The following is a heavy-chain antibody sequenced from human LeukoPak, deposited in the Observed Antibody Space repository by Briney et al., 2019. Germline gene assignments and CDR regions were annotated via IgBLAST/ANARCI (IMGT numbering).Heavy chain of an antibody. D-gene: IGHD3-10*01. CDR3: AREAITMVRGVPKGATGWFDP. CDR2: INPNSGGT. J-gene: IGHJ5*02. V-gene: IGHV1-2*02. Sequence: ASVKVSCKASGYTFTGYYMHWVRQAPGQGLEWMGWINPNSGGTNYAQKFQGRVTMTRDTSISTAYMELSRLRSDDTAVYYCAREAITMVRGVPKGATGWFDPWGQGTLVTVSS. CDR1: GYTFTGYY.